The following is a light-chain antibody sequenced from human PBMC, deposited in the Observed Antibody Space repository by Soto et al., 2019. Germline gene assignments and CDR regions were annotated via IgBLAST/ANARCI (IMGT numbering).Light chain of an antibody. CDR1: QTLLYSSNNENS. CDR3: QQYYTVPVT. J-gene: IGKJ5*01. V-gene: IGKV4-1*01. CDR2: WAS. Sequence: DIVMTQSPDALAVSLGERATINCKSSQTLLYSSNNENSLAWYQQKPGQSPQLLIYWASTRASGVPDRFSGSGSGTDFTLTISSLQAEDVAVYFCQQYYTVPVTFGQGTRLEIK.